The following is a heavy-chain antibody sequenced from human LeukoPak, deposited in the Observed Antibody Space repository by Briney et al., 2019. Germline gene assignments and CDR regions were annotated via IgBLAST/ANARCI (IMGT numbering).Heavy chain of an antibody. J-gene: IGHJ4*02. Sequence: GGSLRLSCAASGFTFSSYGMHWVRQAPGKGLEWVAVISYDGSNKYYADSVKGRFTISRDNSKNTLYLQMNSLRAEDTAVYYCAKEGGGGFYGSGSYSPSYYFDYWGQGTLVTVSS. CDR1: GFTFSSYG. CDR3: AKEGGGGFYGSGSYSPSYYFDY. CDR2: ISYDGSNK. V-gene: IGHV3-30*18. D-gene: IGHD3-10*01.